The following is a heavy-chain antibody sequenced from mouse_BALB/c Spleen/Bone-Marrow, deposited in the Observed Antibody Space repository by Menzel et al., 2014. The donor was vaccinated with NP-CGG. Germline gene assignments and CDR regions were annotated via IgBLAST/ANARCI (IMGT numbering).Heavy chain of an antibody. CDR2: INPSNGGT. CDR3: TRSTMITNFDY. CDR1: GYTFTSYY. V-gene: IGHV1S81*02. Sequence: QVQLKDSGAELVKPGASVKLSCKASGYTFTSYYMYWVKQRPGQGLEWIGEINPSNGGTNFNEKFKSKATLTVDKSSSTAYMQLSSLTSEDSAVYYCTRSTMITNFDYWGQGTTLTVSS. D-gene: IGHD2-4*01. J-gene: IGHJ2*01.